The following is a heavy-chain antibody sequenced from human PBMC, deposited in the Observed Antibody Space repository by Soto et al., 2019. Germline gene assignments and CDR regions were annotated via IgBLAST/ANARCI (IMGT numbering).Heavy chain of an antibody. CDR2: RYYSEST. CDR3: ARNKCSGSSCYSWYLDY. CDR1: GGSITTGGYY. J-gene: IGHJ4*02. D-gene: IGHD2-15*01. V-gene: IGHV4-31*03. Sequence: PSETLSLTCTVSGGSITTGGYYWSWIRQLPGKGLEWIGHRYYSESTYYNPSLKSRVSISLDTSKNQFSLKLSFVTAADTAMYYCARNKCSGSSCYSWYLDYWGQGTSVTVSS.